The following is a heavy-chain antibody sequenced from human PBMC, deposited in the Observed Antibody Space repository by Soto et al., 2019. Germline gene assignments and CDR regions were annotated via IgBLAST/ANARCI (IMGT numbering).Heavy chain of an antibody. CDR3: ARVGGHIVVVTATPFDY. J-gene: IGHJ4*02. D-gene: IGHD2-21*02. Sequence: GESLKISCKGSGYSFTSYWIGWVRQMPGKGLEWMGIIYPGDSDTRYSPSFQGQVTISADKSISTAYLQWSSLKASDTAMYYCARVGGHIVVVTATPFDYWGQGTLVTVSS. CDR2: IYPGDSDT. V-gene: IGHV5-51*01. CDR1: GYSFTSYW.